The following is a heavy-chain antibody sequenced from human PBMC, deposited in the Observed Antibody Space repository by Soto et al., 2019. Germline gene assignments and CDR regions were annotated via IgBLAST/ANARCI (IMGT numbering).Heavy chain of an antibody. D-gene: IGHD1-26*01. CDR3: AKLVSGGNLSFY. V-gene: IGHV3-30*18. CDR1: GFTFSSYG. Sequence: PGGSLRLSCAASGFTFSSYGMHWVRQAPGKGLEWVAVISYDGSNKYYADSVKGRFTISRDNSKNTLYLQMNSLRAEDTAVYYIAKLVSGGNLSFYWGQGTLVTVSS. J-gene: IGHJ4*02. CDR2: ISYDGSNK.